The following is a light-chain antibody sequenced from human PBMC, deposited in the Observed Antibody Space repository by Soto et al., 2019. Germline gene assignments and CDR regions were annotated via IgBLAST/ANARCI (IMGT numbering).Light chain of an antibody. V-gene: IGKV1-9*01. CDR3: QQLNSYPRT. J-gene: IGKJ1*01. CDR1: QGISSY. Sequence: DIQLTKSPSFLSASVGDRVTITCRASQGISSYLAWYQQKPGKAPKLLIYAASTLQSGVPSRFSGSVSGTEFTLTISSLQPEDFETYYCQQLNSYPRTFGQGTKVEIK. CDR2: AAS.